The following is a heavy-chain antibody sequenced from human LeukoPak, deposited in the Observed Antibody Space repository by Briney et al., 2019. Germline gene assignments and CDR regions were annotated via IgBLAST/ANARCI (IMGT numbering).Heavy chain of an antibody. J-gene: IGHJ4*02. CDR3: ARKYCSSTSCLFDY. CDR1: GFTFSSYE. Sequence: GGSLRLSCAASGFTFSSYEMNWVRQAPGKGLEWVSYISTSGSPIYYADSVKGRFTISRDNAKNSLYLQMNSLRAEGTAVYYCARKYCSSTSCLFDYWGQGTLVTVSS. V-gene: IGHV3-48*03. D-gene: IGHD2-2*01. CDR2: ISTSGSPI.